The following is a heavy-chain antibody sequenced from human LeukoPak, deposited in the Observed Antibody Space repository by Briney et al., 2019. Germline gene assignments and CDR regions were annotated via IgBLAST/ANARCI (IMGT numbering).Heavy chain of an antibody. D-gene: IGHD2-2*01. V-gene: IGHV3-30-3*01. CDR1: GFTFSSYA. Sequence: PGRSLRLSCAASGFTFSSYAMHWVRQAPGKGLEWVSVISYDGSNKYYADSVKCRFTISRDNSKNTLYLQMNSLRAEDTAVYYCARVDPSFDIVVVPAAPPGYWGQGTLVTVSS. J-gene: IGHJ4*02. CDR3: ARVDPSFDIVVVPAAPPGY. CDR2: ISYDGSNK.